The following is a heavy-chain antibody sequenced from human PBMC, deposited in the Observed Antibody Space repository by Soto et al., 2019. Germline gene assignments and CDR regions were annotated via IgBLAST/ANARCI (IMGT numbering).Heavy chain of an antibody. V-gene: IGHV3-21*06. CDR3: SKSLDY. CDR2: ISSSGSFM. Sequence: GGSLRLSCAASGFSFSSDSMGWVRQAPGKGLEWVASISSSGSFMNYADSVKGRFTISRDNAKNSLYLQMSSLTAEDSALYYCSKSLDYWGQGALVTVSS. CDR1: GFSFSSDS. J-gene: IGHJ4*02.